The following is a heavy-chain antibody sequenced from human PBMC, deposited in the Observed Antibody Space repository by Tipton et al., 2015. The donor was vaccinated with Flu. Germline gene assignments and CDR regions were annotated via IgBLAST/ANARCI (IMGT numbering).Heavy chain of an antibody. V-gene: IGHV4-4*07. J-gene: IGHJ4*02. CDR3: ASGNFYDSSGYFAF. CDR2: THTSGNT. CDR1: GGSISRYY. D-gene: IGHD3-22*01. Sequence: TLSLTCTVSGGSISRYYWSWIRQSVGKGPEWIGRTHTSGNTNYNSSFGSRLTMSVDTSKSQFSMTLTSVTVADTVVYYCASGNFYDSSGYFAFWGQGVLVTVSS.